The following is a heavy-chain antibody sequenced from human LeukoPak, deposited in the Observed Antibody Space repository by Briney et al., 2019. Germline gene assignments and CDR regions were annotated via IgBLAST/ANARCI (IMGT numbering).Heavy chain of an antibody. V-gene: IGHV3-30*04. D-gene: IGHD2/OR15-2a*01. Sequence: GGSLRLSCAASGFTFTHYAVHWVRQALGGGRERGAVISFDGSNKYYGDSVKGRFTISRDNSKNTLYLQMYSLRAEDTAVYYCARDDPLFPHWYFALWGRGTLVTVSS. J-gene: IGHJ2*01. CDR2: ISFDGSNK. CDR3: ARDDPLFPHWYFAL. CDR1: GFTFTHYA.